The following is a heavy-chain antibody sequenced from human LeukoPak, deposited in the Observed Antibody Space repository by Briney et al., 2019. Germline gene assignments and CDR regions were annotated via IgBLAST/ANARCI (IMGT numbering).Heavy chain of an antibody. D-gene: IGHD2-21*01. CDR1: GGTFSSYA. Sequence: SVKVSCKASGGTFSSYAISWVRQAPGQGLEWMGGIIPIFGTANYAQKFQGRVTITADESTSTAYMELSSLRSEDTAVYYCARGGVVVVIAINVRNAFDIWGQGTMVTVSS. CDR2: IIPIFGTA. V-gene: IGHV1-69*01. CDR3: ARGGVVVVIAINVRNAFDI. J-gene: IGHJ3*02.